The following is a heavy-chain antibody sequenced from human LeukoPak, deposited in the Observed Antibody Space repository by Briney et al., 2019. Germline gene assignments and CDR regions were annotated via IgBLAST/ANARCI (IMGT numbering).Heavy chain of an antibody. J-gene: IGHJ4*02. V-gene: IGHV3-7*01. Sequence: PGGALRLSCAASGFTFSSYWMSWVRQAPGKGLEWVANIWQDGSEKYYVHSVKGRFTISRDNAKNSLYLQMNSLRAEDTAGYYCARDAPIAVAGIGDYWGQGTLVTVSS. D-gene: IGHD6-19*01. CDR2: IWQDGSEK. CDR3: ARDAPIAVAGIGDY. CDR1: GFTFSSYW.